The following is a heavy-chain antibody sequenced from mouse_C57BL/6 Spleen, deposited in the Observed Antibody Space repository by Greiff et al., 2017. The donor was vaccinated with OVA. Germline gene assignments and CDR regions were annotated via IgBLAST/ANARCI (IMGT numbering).Heavy chain of an antibody. D-gene: IGHD4-1*01. V-gene: IGHV1-81*01. Sequence: QVQLKQSGAELARPGASVKLSCKASGYTFTSYGISWVKQRTGQGLEWIGEIYPRSGNTYYNEKFKGKATLTADKSSSTAYMELRSLTSEDSAVYFCARANWDEAYWGQGTLVTVSA. J-gene: IGHJ3*01. CDR2: IYPRSGNT. CDR3: ARANWDEAY. CDR1: GYTFTSYG.